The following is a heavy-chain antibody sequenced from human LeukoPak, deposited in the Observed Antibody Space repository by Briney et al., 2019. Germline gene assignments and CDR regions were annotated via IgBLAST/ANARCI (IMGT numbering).Heavy chain of an antibody. D-gene: IGHD5-18*01. CDR1: GYTFTSYY. V-gene: IGHV1-46*01. CDR3: ARGPLSWAGYSYGTYYGMDV. J-gene: IGHJ6*02. CDR2: INPSGGST. Sequence: ASVKVSCKASGYTFTSYYMHWVRQAPGQGLEWMGIINPSGGSTSYAQKFQGRVTMTRDTSTSTVYVELSSLRSEDTAVYYCARGPLSWAGYSYGTYYGMDVWGQGTTVTVSS.